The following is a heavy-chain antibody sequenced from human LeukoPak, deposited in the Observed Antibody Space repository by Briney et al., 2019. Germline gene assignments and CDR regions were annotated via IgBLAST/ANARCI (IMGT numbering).Heavy chain of an antibody. J-gene: IGHJ4*02. CDR1: GYTFTGYY. V-gene: IGHV1-2*04. Sequence: ASVKVSCKASGYTFTGYYMHWVRQAPGQGLEWMGWINPNSGGTNYAQKFQGWVTMTRDTSISTAYMELSRLRSDDTAVYYCAREGIAAAGTYYLDYWGQGTLVTVSS. CDR2: INPNSGGT. CDR3: AREGIAAAGTYYLDY. D-gene: IGHD6-13*01.